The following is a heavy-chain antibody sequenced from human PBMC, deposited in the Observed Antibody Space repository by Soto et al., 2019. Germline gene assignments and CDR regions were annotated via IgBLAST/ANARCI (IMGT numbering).Heavy chain of an antibody. J-gene: IGHJ3*02. CDR3: AGFTYYYDSSGSPGAFDI. D-gene: IGHD3-22*01. CDR2: INPNSGGT. CDR1: GYTFTGYY. Sequence: QVQLVQSGAEVKKPGASVKVSCKASGYTFTGYYMHWVRQAPGQGLERMGWINPNSGGTNYAQKFQGRVTMTRDPSISTAYMELCRLRSDDTAVYYCAGFTYYYDSSGSPGAFDIWGQGTMVTVSS. V-gene: IGHV1-2*02.